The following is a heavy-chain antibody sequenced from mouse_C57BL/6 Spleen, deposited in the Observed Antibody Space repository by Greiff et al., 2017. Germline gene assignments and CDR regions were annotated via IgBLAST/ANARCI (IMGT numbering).Heavy chain of an antibody. CDR3: ARDYGSEYFDY. Sequence: VQLQQSGPELVKPGASVKMSCKASGYTFTDYNMHWVKQSHGKSLEWIGFINPNNGGTSYNQKFKGKATLTVNKSSSTAYMELRSLTSEDSAVYYCARDYGSEYFDYWGQGTTLTVSS. CDR1: GYTFTDYN. D-gene: IGHD1-1*01. J-gene: IGHJ2*01. CDR2: INPNNGGT. V-gene: IGHV1-22*01.